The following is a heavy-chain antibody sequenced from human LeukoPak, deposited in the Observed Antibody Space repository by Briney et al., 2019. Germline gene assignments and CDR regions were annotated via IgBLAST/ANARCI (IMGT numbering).Heavy chain of an antibody. Sequence: KSGGSLRLSCAASEFTFNSYNMNWVRQAPGKGLEWVSSISSSSNYIYYADSVKGRFTISRDNAKNSLYLQMKSLRAEDTAVYYCARGKTSQNIVTRKTYNWFDPWGQGTLVTVSS. D-gene: IGHD2/OR15-2a*01. CDR3: ARGKTSQNIVTRKTYNWFDP. CDR1: EFTFNSYN. V-gene: IGHV3-21*01. J-gene: IGHJ5*02. CDR2: ISSSSNYI.